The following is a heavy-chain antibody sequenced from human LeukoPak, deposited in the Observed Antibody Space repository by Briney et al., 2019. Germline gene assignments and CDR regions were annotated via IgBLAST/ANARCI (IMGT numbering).Heavy chain of an antibody. V-gene: IGHV3-11*04. CDR1: GFTFSDYY. Sequence: GGSLRLSCAASGFTFSDYYMTWIRQAPGKGLESVAYISGSGSVIVYADSVKGRFTISRDNAQNSLYLQMNSLRAEDTAVYYCVRDYGWSFDYWGQGTLVTVSS. D-gene: IGHD2-8*02. CDR3: VRDYGWSFDY. CDR2: ISGSGSVI. J-gene: IGHJ4*02.